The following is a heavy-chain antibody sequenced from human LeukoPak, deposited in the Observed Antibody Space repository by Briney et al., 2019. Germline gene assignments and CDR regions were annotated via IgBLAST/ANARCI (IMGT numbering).Heavy chain of an antibody. CDR1: VGTFSSYA. CDR2: IIPIFGTA. CDR3: ARGTFGVVISYFDY. D-gene: IGHD3-3*01. J-gene: IGHJ4*02. Sequence: ASVKVSCKASVGTFSSYAISWVRQAPGQGLEWMGRIIPIFGTANYAQKFQGRVTITTDESTSTAYMELSSLRSEDTAVYYCARGTFGVVISYFDYRGQGTLVTVSS. V-gene: IGHV1-69*05.